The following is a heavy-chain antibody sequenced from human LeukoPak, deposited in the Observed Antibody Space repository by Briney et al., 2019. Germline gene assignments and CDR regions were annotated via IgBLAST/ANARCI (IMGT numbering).Heavy chain of an antibody. Sequence: GGSLRLSCAASGFTVSSNYMSWVRQAPGKGLEWVSYISSSGSTIYYADSVKGRFTISRDNAKNSLYLQMNNLRAEDTAVYYCARDPRRMYSSSWYLTWGQGTLVTVSS. CDR2: ISSSGSTI. V-gene: IGHV3-11*01. J-gene: IGHJ4*02. CDR1: GFTVSSNY. D-gene: IGHD6-13*01. CDR3: ARDPRRMYSSSWYLT.